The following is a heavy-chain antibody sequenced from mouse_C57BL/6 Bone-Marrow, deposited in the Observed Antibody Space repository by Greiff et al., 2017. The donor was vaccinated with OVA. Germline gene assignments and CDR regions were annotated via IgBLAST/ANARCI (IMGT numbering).Heavy chain of an antibody. CDR3: TTHSNYPAWFAY. J-gene: IGHJ3*01. V-gene: IGHV14-4*01. CDR2: IDPENGDT. D-gene: IGHD2-5*01. CDR1: GFNIKDDY. Sequence: EVNVVESGAELVRPGASVKLSCTASGFNIKDDYMHWVKQRPEQGLEWIGWIDPENGDTEYASKFQGKATITADTSSNTAYLQLSSLTSEDTAVYYCTTHSNYPAWFAYWGQGTLVTVSA.